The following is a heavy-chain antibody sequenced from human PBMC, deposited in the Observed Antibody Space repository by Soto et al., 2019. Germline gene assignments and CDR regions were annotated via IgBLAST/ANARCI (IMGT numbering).Heavy chain of an antibody. CDR2: FYYSGSP. CDR3: YINGY. Sequence: QVQLQESGPGLVKPSETLSLTCTVSGDSIRSSSHYWAWTRQPPGKGLEWIGGFYYSGSPYYNPSLKSRVTMSVDTSKNQFSLNLNSVTAADTAVYYCYINGYWGQGTLVTVSS. D-gene: IGHD2-8*01. CDR1: GDSIRSSSHY. V-gene: IGHV4-39*01. J-gene: IGHJ4*02.